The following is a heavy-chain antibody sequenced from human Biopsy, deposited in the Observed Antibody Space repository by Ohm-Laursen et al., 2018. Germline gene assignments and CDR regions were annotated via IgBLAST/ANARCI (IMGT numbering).Heavy chain of an antibody. V-gene: IGHV4-39*01. CDR1: GGSISNNNYY. J-gene: IGHJ5*02. CDR3: ARDYNTSGYYYVS. CDR2: IFYRGST. Sequence: GTLSLTCTVSGGSISNNNYYWGWIRQPPGKGLEWIGSIFYRGSTHYKPSLKSRVNISVDTSKNQFSLKLNSVTAADTAVYYCARDYNTSGYYYVSWGQGTLVTVSS. D-gene: IGHD3-22*01.